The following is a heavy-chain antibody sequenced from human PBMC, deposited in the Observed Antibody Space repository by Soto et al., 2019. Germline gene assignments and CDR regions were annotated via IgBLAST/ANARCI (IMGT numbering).Heavy chain of an antibody. J-gene: IGHJ4*02. Sequence: GGSLKLSPAPAGFTFSSYWMSWVRQAPGKGLEWVANIKQDGSEKYYVDSVKGRFTISRDNAKNSLYLQMNSLRAEDTAVYYCARDFRVQLITIFGVLPNRVGDWGEVNLVT. V-gene: IGHV3-7*01. CDR1: GFTFSSYW. CDR3: ARDFRVQLITIFGVLPNRVGD. D-gene: IGHD3-3*01. CDR2: IKQDGSEK.